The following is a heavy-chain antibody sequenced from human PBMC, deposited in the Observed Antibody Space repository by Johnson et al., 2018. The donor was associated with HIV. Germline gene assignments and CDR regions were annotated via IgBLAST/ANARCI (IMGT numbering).Heavy chain of an antibody. V-gene: IGHV3-30-3*01. CDR3: ARDEPYNLNAFNI. D-gene: IGHD5-24*01. CDR2: ISYDGSNK. Sequence: QVQLVESGGDVVQPGMSLRLSSAASGFTFSRENMHWVRQAPDKGLEWVAVISYDGSNKYYADSVRGRYIISRDNSKNTLYLQMNSLRAEDTAVYYCARDEPYNLNAFNIWGQGTTVTVSS. J-gene: IGHJ3*02. CDR1: GFTFSREN.